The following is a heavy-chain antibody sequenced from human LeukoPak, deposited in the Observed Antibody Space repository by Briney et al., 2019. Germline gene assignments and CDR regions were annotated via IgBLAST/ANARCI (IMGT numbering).Heavy chain of an antibody. CDR1: GGTFSSYA. J-gene: IGHJ4*02. D-gene: IGHD3-10*01. Sequence: PSASVKVSCKASGGTFSSYAISWVRQAPGQGLKWMGGIIPIFGTANYAQKFQGRVTITADESTSTAYMELSSPRSEDTAVYYCARDPPNYYGSGSYFNDNYWGQGTLVTVSS. V-gene: IGHV1-69*13. CDR3: ARDPPNYYGSGSYFNDNY. CDR2: IIPIFGTA.